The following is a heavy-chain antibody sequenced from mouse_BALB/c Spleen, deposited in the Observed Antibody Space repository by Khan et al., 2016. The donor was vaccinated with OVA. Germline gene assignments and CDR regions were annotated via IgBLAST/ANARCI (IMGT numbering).Heavy chain of an antibody. V-gene: IGHV1-4*01. D-gene: IGHD2-14*01. J-gene: IGHJ3*01. CDR2: INPSNGYT. Sequence: QVQLQQSGAELARPGASVKMSCKASGYTFTSYTIHWIQERPGQGLEWIGYINPSNGYTNYNQKFKDKATLTTDKSSTTAYLQLSSLTSEDSAVYNCVRDGAYHRNDGWFAYWGQGTLVTVSA. CDR1: GYTFTSYT. CDR3: VRDGAYHRNDGWFAY.